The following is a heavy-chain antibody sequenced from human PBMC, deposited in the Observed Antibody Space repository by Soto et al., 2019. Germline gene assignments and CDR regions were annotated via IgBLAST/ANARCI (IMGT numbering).Heavy chain of an antibody. D-gene: IGHD3-9*01. Sequence: QVQLVQSGAEVKKPGSSVKVSSKASGGTFSSYAISWVRQAPGQGLEWMGGIIPIFGTANYAQKFQGRVTITADESTSTAYMELSSLRSEDTAVYYCARDRLRYFDWLLSEWGQGTLVTVSS. V-gene: IGHV1-69*01. J-gene: IGHJ4*02. CDR3: ARDRLRYFDWLLSE. CDR2: IIPIFGTA. CDR1: GGTFSSYA.